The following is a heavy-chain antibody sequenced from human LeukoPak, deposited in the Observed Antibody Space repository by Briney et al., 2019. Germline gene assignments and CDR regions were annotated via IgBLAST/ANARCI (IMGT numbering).Heavy chain of an antibody. CDR3: ARGYGSSRGWY. Sequence: GGSLRLSCAASGFTFSSYWMQWVRQAPGKGLVWVSRINSDGSSTSYADSVKGRFTISRDNAKNTLYLQMNSLRAEDTAVYYCARGYGSSRGWYWGQGTLVTVSS. CDR1: GFTFSSYW. V-gene: IGHV3-74*01. J-gene: IGHJ4*02. CDR2: INSDGSST. D-gene: IGHD3-10*01.